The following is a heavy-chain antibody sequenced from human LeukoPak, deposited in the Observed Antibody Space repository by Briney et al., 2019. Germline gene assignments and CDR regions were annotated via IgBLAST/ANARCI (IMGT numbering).Heavy chain of an antibody. J-gene: IGHJ4*02. Sequence: KPSETLSLTCAVYGGSFSGYCWSWIRQPPGKGLEWIGEINHSGSTNYNPSLKSRVTISVDTSKNQFSLKLSSVTAADTAVYYCARVGFWSGYSSGYWGQGTLVTVSS. V-gene: IGHV4-34*01. CDR2: INHSGST. CDR1: GGSFSGYC. CDR3: ARVGFWSGYSSGY. D-gene: IGHD3-3*01.